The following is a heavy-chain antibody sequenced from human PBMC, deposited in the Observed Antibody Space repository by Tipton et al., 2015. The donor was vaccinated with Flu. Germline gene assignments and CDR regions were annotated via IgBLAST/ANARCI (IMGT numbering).Heavy chain of an antibody. V-gene: IGHV4-31*02. CDR2: IYYSGST. CDR3: ARATLYYCGSGTSYDFDY. J-gene: IGHJ4*02. CDR1: GGSISSGGYY. Sequence: LRLSCTVSGGSISSGGYYWSWIRQHPGKGLEWIGYIYYSGSTYYNPSLKSRVTISVDTSKNQFSLKLSSVTAADTAVYYCARATLYYCGSGTSYDFDYWGQGTLVTVSS. D-gene: IGHD3-10*01.